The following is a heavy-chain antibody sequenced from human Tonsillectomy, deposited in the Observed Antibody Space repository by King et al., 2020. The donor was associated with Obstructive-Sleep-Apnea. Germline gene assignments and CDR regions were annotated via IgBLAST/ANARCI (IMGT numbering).Heavy chain of an antibody. V-gene: IGHV4-59*12. J-gene: IGHJ6*02. CDR1: GDSINNYY. Sequence: VQLQESGPGLVKPSETLSLTCTVSGDSINNYYWSWIRQPPGKGLEWIGHIHSSGRTNYNPSLKSRVTISVDTSKGQFSLKLSSVIAADTAVYFCAGLPDFDWVYGMDVWGQGTTVTVSS. CDR3: AGLPDFDWVYGMDV. D-gene: IGHD3-9*01. CDR2: IHSSGRT.